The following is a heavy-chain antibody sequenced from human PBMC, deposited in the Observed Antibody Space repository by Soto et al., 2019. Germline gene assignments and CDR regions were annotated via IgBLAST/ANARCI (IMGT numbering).Heavy chain of an antibody. CDR1: AFSLSTSGVG. D-gene: IGHD2-21*01. CDR3: ARLVAAGITYYFDS. J-gene: IGHJ4*02. CDR2: IYWDDDK. V-gene: IGHV2-5*02. Sequence: QITLKESGPTLVKPTQTLTLTCTFSAFSLSTSGVGVGWIRQPPGKALEWLTFIYWDDDKRYSPSLKSRLTITKGPSKNQLVLTMTNMDPVDTATYYCARLVAAGITYYFDSWGQGTLVTVSS.